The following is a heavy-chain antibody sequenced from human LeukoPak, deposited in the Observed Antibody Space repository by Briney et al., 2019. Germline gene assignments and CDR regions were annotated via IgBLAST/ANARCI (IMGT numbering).Heavy chain of an antibody. CDR2: INHSGST. CDR1: GGSFSGYY. D-gene: IGHD3-22*01. V-gene: IGHV4-34*01. CDR3: ARAPLDGYYDSSGYYS. Sequence: SEALSLTCAVYGGSFSGYYWSWIRQPPGKGLEWIGEINHSGSTNYNPSLKSRVTISVDTSKNQFSLMLSSVTAADTAVYYCARAPLDGYYDSSGYYSWGQGTLVTVSS. J-gene: IGHJ4*02.